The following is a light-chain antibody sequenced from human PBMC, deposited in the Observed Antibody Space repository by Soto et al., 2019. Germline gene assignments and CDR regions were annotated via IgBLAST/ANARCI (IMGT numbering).Light chain of an antibody. CDR3: QQRSNWPPT. CDR2: SAS. Sequence: IVLAQSPATLSLSPGERATVTFSASANDGHDIDCYHQKRGQAPRLLIYSASNRATGIPGRFSGSGSGTDFTLTISSLEPEDFAAYYCQQRSNWPPTFGGGTKVEIK. CDR1: ANDGHD. J-gene: IGKJ4*01. V-gene: IGKV3-11*01.